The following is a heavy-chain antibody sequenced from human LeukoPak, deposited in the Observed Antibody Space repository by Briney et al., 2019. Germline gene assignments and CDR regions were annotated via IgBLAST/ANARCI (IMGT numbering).Heavy chain of an antibody. D-gene: IGHD5-18*01. Sequence: GGTLRLSCAVSGFTFDDYAMHWVRQAPGKGLELVSVISWNGGTIRYADSVKGRFTISRDDAKNSLYLQMNSLRADDMALYFCAKGTDSYGYGLCYYWGQGTLVTVSS. CDR3: AKGTDSYGYGLCYY. CDR2: ISWNGGTI. CDR1: GFTFDDYA. V-gene: IGHV3-9*03. J-gene: IGHJ4*02.